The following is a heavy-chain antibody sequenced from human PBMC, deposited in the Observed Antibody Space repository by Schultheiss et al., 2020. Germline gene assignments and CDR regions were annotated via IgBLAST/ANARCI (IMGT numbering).Heavy chain of an antibody. D-gene: IGHD5-18*01. J-gene: IGHJ4*02. V-gene: IGHV3-73*01. CDR1: GFTFSGSA. CDR3: TSLIFTAMVDY. Sequence: GGSLRLSCAASGFTFSGSAMHWVRQASGKGLEWVGRIRSKANSYATAYAASVKGRFTISRDDSKNTAYLQMNSLKTEDTAVYYCTSLIFTAMVDYWGQGTLGTVS. CDR2: IRSKANSYAT.